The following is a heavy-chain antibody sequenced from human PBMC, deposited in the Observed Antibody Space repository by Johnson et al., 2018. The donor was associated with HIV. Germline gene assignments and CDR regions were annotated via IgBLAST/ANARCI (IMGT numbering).Heavy chain of an antibody. CDR3: ARDGIYSSPHDAFDI. V-gene: IGHV3-30-3*01. J-gene: IGHJ3*02. Sequence: QVQLVESGGGVVQPGRSLRLSCAASGFTFSSYAMHWVRQAPGKGLEWVAVISYDGSNKYYADSVKGRFTISRDNSKNTLYLQMNSLRAEDTAVYYCARDGIYSSPHDAFDIWGQGTLVIVSS. CDR1: GFTFSSYA. D-gene: IGHD3-22*01. CDR2: ISYDGSNK.